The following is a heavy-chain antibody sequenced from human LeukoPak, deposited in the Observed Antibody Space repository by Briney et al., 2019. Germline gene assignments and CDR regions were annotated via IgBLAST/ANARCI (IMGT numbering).Heavy chain of an antibody. J-gene: IGHJ3*02. D-gene: IGHD3-22*01. Sequence: GESLKISCKGSGYSFTNYWIGWVRQMPGKGLEWMGITYPGDSDTRYSPSFQGQVTISADKSISTAYPQWSSLTASDTAIYYCARLLDYYDSSGSLLGAFDIWGQGTMVTVSS. CDR1: GYSFTNYW. CDR3: ARLLDYYDSSGSLLGAFDI. V-gene: IGHV5-51*01. CDR2: TYPGDSDT.